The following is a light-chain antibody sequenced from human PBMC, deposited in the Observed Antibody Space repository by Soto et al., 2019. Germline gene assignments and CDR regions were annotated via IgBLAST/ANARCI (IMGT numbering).Light chain of an antibody. CDR3: CSYAGRSTLV. CDR2: EGS. J-gene: IGLJ3*02. V-gene: IGLV2-23*01. Sequence: QSALTQPASVSGSPGQSITISCTGSSSDVGSYNLVSWHQQYPGKAPKLMIYEGSKRPSGVSNRFSGSKSDNTASLTISGLQAEDEADYYCCSYAGRSTLVFGGGTKLTV. CDR1: SSDVGSYNL.